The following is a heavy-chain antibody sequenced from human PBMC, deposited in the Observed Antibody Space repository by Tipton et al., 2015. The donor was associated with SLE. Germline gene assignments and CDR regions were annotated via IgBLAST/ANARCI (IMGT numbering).Heavy chain of an antibody. CDR1: GGSISSYY. CDR2: IYYSGST. D-gene: IGHD6-13*01. V-gene: IGHV4-59*01. Sequence: LRLSCTVSGGSISSYYWSWIRRPPGKGLEWIGYIYYSGSTNYNPSLKSRVTISVDTSKNQFSLKLSSATAADTAVYYCARDLGSSGSFDYWGQGTLVTVSS. CDR3: ARDLGSSGSFDY. J-gene: IGHJ4*02.